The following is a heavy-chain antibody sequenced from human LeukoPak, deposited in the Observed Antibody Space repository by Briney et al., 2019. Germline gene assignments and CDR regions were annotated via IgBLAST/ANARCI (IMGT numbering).Heavy chain of an antibody. J-gene: IGHJ4*02. Sequence: GASVKVSCKASGHTFTGYYLHWVRQAPGQGLEWMGWINPNSGGTNYAQKFQGGVTMTGDTSISTAYMELSRLSSDDTAIYYCAGRPDTAIVPIFDYWGQGTLVTVSS. CDR1: GHTFTGYY. V-gene: IGHV1-2*02. D-gene: IGHD5-18*01. CDR2: INPNSGGT. CDR3: AGRPDTAIVPIFDY.